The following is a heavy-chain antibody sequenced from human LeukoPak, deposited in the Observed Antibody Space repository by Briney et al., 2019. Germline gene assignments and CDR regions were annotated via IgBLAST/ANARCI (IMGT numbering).Heavy chain of an antibody. Sequence: ASVNVSCKVSGCILPELSMHWVRQAPGKGLEWMGGFDPEDGETIYAQKFQGRVTMTEDTSTDTAYMELSSLSSEDTAEYYRATDVSSSGYYPLNFDYWGQGTLVTVSS. CDR1: GCILPELS. V-gene: IGHV1-24*01. CDR2: FDPEDGET. CDR3: ATDVSSSGYYPLNFDY. J-gene: IGHJ4*02. D-gene: IGHD3-22*01.